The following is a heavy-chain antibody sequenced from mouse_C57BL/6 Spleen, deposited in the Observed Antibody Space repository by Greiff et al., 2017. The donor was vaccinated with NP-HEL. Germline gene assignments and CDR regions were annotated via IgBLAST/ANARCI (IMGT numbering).Heavy chain of an antibody. CDR2: IYPRSGNT. D-gene: IGHD2-1*01. Sequence: QVQLKQSGAELARPGASVKLSCKASGYTFTSYGISWVKQRTGQGLEWIGEIYPRSGNTYYNEKFKGKATLTADKSSSTAYMELRSLTSEDSAVYFCARGGDLLPSYYFDYWGQGTTLTVSS. J-gene: IGHJ2*01. CDR3: ARGGDLLPSYYFDY. CDR1: GYTFTSYG. V-gene: IGHV1-81*01.